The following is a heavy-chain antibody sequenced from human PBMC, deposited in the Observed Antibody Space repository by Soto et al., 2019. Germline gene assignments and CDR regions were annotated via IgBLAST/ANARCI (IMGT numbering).Heavy chain of an antibody. Sequence: PSETLSLTCDVPGYSIRSNKWWGWVRQPPGRGLEWIGSIYSSGSTYYNPSLESRVTMSVDMSKNQFSLKLTSVIAVDTAVYYCARFSRSSRDSDMDVWGQGTTVTVSS. V-gene: IGHV4-28*01. J-gene: IGHJ6*02. CDR1: GYSIRSNKW. CDR3: ARFSRSSRDSDMDV. CDR2: IYSSGST. D-gene: IGHD2-15*01.